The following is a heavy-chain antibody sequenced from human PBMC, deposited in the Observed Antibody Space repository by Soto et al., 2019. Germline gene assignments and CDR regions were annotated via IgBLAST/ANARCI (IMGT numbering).Heavy chain of an antibody. J-gene: IGHJ4*02. CDR2: IYYSGST. CDR3: ARTGANWNPKGYYFDY. CDR1: GGSVSSGSYY. V-gene: IGHV4-61*01. D-gene: IGHD1-1*01. Sequence: PSETLSLTCTVYGGSVSSGSYYWSWIRQPPGKGLEWIGYIYYSGSTNYNPSLKSRVTISVDTSKNQFSLKLSSVTAADTAVYYCARTGANWNPKGYYFDYWGQGTLVTVSS.